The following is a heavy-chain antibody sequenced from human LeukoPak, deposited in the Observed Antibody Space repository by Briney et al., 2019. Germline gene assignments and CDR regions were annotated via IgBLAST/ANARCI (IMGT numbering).Heavy chain of an antibody. V-gene: IGHV3-30*02. J-gene: IGHJ3*02. CDR3: TTDGHSGSFDAFDI. D-gene: IGHD1-26*01. Sequence: TGGSLRLSCAASGFTFNNYGMHWVRQAPGKGLEWVAFIRYDGRNKYYADSVKGRFTISRDNSKNTLYLQMNSLKTEDTAVYFCTTDGHSGSFDAFDIWGQGTMVTVSS. CDR1: GFTFNNYG. CDR2: IRYDGRNK.